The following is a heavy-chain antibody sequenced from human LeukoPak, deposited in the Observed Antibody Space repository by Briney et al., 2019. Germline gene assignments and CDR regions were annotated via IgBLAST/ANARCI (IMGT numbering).Heavy chain of an antibody. V-gene: IGHV3-64*01. Sequence: GGSLRLFCAASGFIFCDRPMQWVRQAPGKGLEVVSAFSPCGDIISYPTSVQGRFLISRDNSLYILYLEMGSLRAEDTAVYYCARENYYYYMDFWGKGTSVIVSS. CDR3: ARENYYYYMDF. CDR1: GFIFCDRP. CDR2: FSPCGDII. J-gene: IGHJ6*03.